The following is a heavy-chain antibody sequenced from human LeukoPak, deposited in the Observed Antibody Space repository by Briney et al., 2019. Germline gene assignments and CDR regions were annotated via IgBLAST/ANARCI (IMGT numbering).Heavy chain of an antibody. Sequence: GGSLRLSCEASGFTFSTYWMSWVRQAPGKGLEWVANINPDGSEKSYVESVKGRFTISRDKAKNSLYLQMNSLRAEDTAPYYCARDGGSSGSYPYWGQGILVTVSS. J-gene: IGHJ4*02. V-gene: IGHV3-7*01. CDR1: GFTFSTYW. CDR3: ARDGGSSGSYPY. CDR2: INPDGSEK. D-gene: IGHD1-26*01.